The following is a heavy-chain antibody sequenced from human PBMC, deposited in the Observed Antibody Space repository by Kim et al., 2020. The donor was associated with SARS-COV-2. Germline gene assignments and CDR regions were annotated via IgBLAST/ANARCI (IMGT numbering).Heavy chain of an antibody. J-gene: IGHJ4*02. CDR2: ISWNSGSI. V-gene: IGHV3-9*01. Sequence: GGSLRLSCAASGFTFDDYAMHWVRQAPGKGLEWVSGISWNSGSIGYADSVKGRFTISRDNAKNSLYLQMNSLRAEDTALYYCAKDSLSDDYSNNFDYWGQGTLVTLSS. CDR1: GFTFDDYA. CDR3: AKDSLSDDYSNNFDY. D-gene: IGHD4-4*01.